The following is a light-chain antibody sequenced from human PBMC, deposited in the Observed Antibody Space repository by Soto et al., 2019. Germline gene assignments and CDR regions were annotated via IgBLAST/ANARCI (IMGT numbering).Light chain of an antibody. CDR3: QQRSWGGNT. V-gene: IGKV3-11*01. CDR1: QSVSSY. CDR2: DAS. Sequence: EIVLTQSPATLSLSPGERATLSCRASQSVSSYLAWYQQKPGQAPRLLIYDASNRATGIPARFSGSGSGTDFTLTISSLEPEDFAVYYCQQRSWGGNTFGQGTKLEIK. J-gene: IGKJ2*01.